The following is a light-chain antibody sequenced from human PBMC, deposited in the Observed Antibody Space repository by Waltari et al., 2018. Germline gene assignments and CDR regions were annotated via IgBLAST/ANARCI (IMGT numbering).Light chain of an antibody. Sequence: QSALTQPASVSGSPGQSIAFSCTGPSSDVGGYNYVSWYQQYPGKAPKLMIYDVTKRPSGISNRFSGSKSGYTASLTISGLQAEDEADYYCISYTSSGTYVFGTGTKVTVL. CDR1: SSDVGGYNY. CDR2: DVT. CDR3: ISYTSSGTYV. V-gene: IGLV2-14*01. J-gene: IGLJ1*01.